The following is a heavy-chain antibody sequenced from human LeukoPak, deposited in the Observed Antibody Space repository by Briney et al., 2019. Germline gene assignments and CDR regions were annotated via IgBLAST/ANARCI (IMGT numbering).Heavy chain of an antibody. J-gene: IGHJ4*02. CDR1: GFTFSSYG. Sequence: PGGSLRLSCAASGFTFSSYGMHWVRQAPGKGLEWVAVISYDGSNKYYADSVKGRFTISRDNSKNTLYLQMNSLRAEVTAVYYCTGYGDYPGYFDYWGQGTLVTVSS. V-gene: IGHV3-30*03. CDR3: TGYGDYPGYFDY. D-gene: IGHD4-17*01. CDR2: ISYDGSNK.